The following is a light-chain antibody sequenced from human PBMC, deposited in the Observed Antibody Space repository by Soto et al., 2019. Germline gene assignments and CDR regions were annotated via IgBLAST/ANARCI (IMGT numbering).Light chain of an antibody. CDR2: AAS. Sequence: DIQMTQSPSSLSASVGDRVTITCRASQSISSYLNWYQQKPGKAPKLLIYAASSLQSGVPSRFSGSGSGTDFTLTISNLQPEDFATYYCQQLKTYPFTFGQGTRLEIK. CDR1: QSISSY. CDR3: QQLKTYPFT. V-gene: IGKV1-39*01. J-gene: IGKJ5*01.